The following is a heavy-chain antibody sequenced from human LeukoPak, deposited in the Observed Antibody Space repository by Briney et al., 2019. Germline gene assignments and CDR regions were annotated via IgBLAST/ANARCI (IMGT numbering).Heavy chain of an antibody. V-gene: IGHV1-46*01. D-gene: IGHD3-10*01. Sequence: ASVKVSCKASGYTFTSYYMHWVRQALGQGLEWMGIINPSGGSTSYAQKFQGRVTMTRDTSTSTVYMELSSLRSEDTAVYYCASEHSDRGSVDYWGQGTLVTVSS. CDR1: GYTFTSYY. CDR3: ASEHSDRGSVDY. J-gene: IGHJ4*02. CDR2: INPSGGST.